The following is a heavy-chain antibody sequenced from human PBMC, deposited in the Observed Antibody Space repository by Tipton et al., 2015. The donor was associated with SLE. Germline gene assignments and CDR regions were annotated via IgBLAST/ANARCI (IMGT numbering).Heavy chain of an antibody. D-gene: IGHD3-22*01. J-gene: IGHJ3*02. CDR2: INSGGSST. Sequence: SLRLSCAASGFTFSSYWMHWVRQAPGKGLVWVSRINSGGSSTSYADSVKGRFTISRDNAKNTLYLQMNSLRAEDTAVYYCARGDDSSGYDAFDIWGQGTMVTVSS. CDR3: ARGDDSSGYDAFDI. CDR1: GFTFSSYW. V-gene: IGHV3-74*01.